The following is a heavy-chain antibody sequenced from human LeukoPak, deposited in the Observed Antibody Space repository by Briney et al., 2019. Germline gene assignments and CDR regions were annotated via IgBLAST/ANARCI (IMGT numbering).Heavy chain of an antibody. Sequence: GGSLRLSCAASGLTFGGFGMHWVRQAPGKGLEWVAVMSYDGSNKYYADSVKGRFTISRDNSKNTLYLQMNSLRVEDTAVYYCAKDLARVFYYYYGMDVWGQGTTVTVSS. J-gene: IGHJ6*02. D-gene: IGHD6-6*01. V-gene: IGHV3-30*18. CDR3: AKDLARVFYYYYGMDV. CDR2: MSYDGSNK. CDR1: GLTFGGFG.